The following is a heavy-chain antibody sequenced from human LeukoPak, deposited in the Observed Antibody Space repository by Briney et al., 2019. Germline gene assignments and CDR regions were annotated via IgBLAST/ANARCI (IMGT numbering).Heavy chain of an antibody. V-gene: IGHV1-18*01. CDR2: ISTYNDNT. CDR3: ARSNSGSYYHFDY. J-gene: IGHJ4*02. Sequence: AASVTVSCKASGYTFTNYGISWVRQAPGQGSEWMGWISTYNDNTNYAQKFQGRVTIRTDTSTRTAYMEVGGLTSDDTAVYYRARSNSGSYYHFDYWGQGTLVTVSS. D-gene: IGHD1-26*01. CDR1: GYTFTNYG.